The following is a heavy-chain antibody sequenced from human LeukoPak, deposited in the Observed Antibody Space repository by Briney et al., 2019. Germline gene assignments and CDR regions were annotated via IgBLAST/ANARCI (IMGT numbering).Heavy chain of an antibody. CDR3: ARGGDYYGSGSYYNLDY. CDR1: GFTFGDYA. J-gene: IGHJ4*02. CDR2: IRSKAYGGTT. V-gene: IGHV3-49*04. Sequence: GGSLRLSCTASGFTFGDYAMSWVRQAPGKGLEWVGFIRSKAYGGTTEYAASVKGRFTISRDDSKSIAYLQMNSLETEDTAVYYCARGGDYYGSGSYYNLDYWGQGTLVTVSS. D-gene: IGHD3-10*01.